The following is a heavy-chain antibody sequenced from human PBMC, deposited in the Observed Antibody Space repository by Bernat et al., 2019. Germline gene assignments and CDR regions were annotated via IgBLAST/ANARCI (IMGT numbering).Heavy chain of an antibody. J-gene: IGHJ4*02. CDR2: INSDGTTV. V-gene: IGHV3-74*01. CDR1: GLTFGSHW. CDR3: ASNGITVVGTGGDY. D-gene: IGHD6-19*01. Sequence: EVQLVESGGGLVQPGGSLRLSCAVSGLTFGSHWMHWVRQAPGEGLVWVSRINSDGTTVNYAESVEGRFTISRDNAKNTLFLQMYSLRAEDTAVHYCASNGITVVGTGGDYWGQGTLVTVSA.